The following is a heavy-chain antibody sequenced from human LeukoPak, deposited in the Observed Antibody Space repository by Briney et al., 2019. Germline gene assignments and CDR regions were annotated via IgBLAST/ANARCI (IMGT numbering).Heavy chain of an antibody. Sequence: SESLSLTCTVSGYPISSGWYGGWMRQSRGRGLEWICIIDDRAITYHTPSLKGRVTLSIDTAKNPFSLQLTSVTAADTALYYCVGSGSYVKEAFDYWGQETPVTVSS. D-gene: IGHD1-26*01. CDR2: IDDRAIT. J-gene: IGHJ4*02. V-gene: IGHV4-38-2*02. CDR3: VGSGSYVKEAFDY. CDR1: GYPISSGWY.